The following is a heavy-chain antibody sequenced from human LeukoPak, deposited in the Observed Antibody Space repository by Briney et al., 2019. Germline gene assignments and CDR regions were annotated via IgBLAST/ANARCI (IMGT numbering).Heavy chain of an antibody. CDR2: IYYTGST. V-gene: IGHV4-59*01. D-gene: IGHD3-22*01. J-gene: IGHJ3*02. CDR1: GGSISSYY. Sequence: PSETLSLTCTVSGGSISSYYWGWIRQPPGKGLEWIGYIYYTGSTNYNPSLKSRVTISVDTSKNQFSLKLSSVTAADTAVYYCARDEDRDSSGPRFLAFDIWGQGTMVTVSS. CDR3: ARDEDRDSSGPRFLAFDI.